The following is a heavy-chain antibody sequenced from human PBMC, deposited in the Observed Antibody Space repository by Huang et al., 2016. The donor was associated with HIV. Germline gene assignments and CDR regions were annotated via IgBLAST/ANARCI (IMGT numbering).Heavy chain of an antibody. CDR3: ARHGRVAGHYYNNMDV. J-gene: IGHJ6*02. D-gene: IGHD6-19*01. CDR2: IYYRGHT. V-gene: IGHV4-39*01. Sequence: LQLQESGPGLVKSSETLSLICTVSGGSISSSSYYWGWIRQPPGKGPEWIGSIYYRGHTYNNPPLKSRVTISVDTSKNQFSLKVNSVTAADTAVYYCARHGRVAGHYYNNMDVWGRGTTVTVSS. CDR1: GGSISSSSYY.